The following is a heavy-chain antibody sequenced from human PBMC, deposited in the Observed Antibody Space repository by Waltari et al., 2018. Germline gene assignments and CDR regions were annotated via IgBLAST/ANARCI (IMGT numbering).Heavy chain of an antibody. V-gene: IGHV1-18*01. Sequence: QVQLVQSGAEVKKPGASVTVSCKASGYTFTSYGLSWVRQAPGQGLEWMGWISAYNGNTNYAQKLQGRVTMTTDTSTSTAYMELRSLRSDDTAVYYCARVPRGAYGDYANYYGMDVWGQGTTVTVSS. CDR1: GYTFTSYG. D-gene: IGHD4-17*01. J-gene: IGHJ6*02. CDR2: ISAYNGNT. CDR3: ARVPRGAYGDYANYYGMDV.